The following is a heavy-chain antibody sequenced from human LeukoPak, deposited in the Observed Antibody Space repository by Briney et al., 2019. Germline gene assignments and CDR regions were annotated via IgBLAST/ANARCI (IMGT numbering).Heavy chain of an antibody. Sequence: SETLSLTCSVSGGSISGNYWTWLRQPPGKGLEWVGYIHSSGSTTYNPSLKSRLSIPVDTSKNQFSLKLSSVTAADTAVYYCARGPGEGWLQPLGYWGQGTLVTVSS. V-gene: IGHV4-59*01. J-gene: IGHJ4*02. CDR2: IHSSGST. CDR3: ARGPGEGWLQPLGY. CDR1: GGSISGNY. D-gene: IGHD5-24*01.